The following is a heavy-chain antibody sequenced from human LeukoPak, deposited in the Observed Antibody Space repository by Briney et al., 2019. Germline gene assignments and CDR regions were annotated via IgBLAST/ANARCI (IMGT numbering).Heavy chain of an antibody. Sequence: SETLSLTCTVSGGSISSYYWSWVRQPPGKGLEWIGYIYYSGSTNYNPSLKSRVTISVDTSKNQFSLKLSSVTAADTAVYYCARDLDDSSGYYFDYWGQGTLVTVSS. D-gene: IGHD3-22*01. CDR3: ARDLDDSSGYYFDY. J-gene: IGHJ4*02. CDR1: GGSISSYY. V-gene: IGHV4-59*01. CDR2: IYYSGST.